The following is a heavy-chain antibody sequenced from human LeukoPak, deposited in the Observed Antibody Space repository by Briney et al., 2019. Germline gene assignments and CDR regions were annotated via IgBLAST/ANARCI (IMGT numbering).Heavy chain of an antibody. CDR3: ARRVDYHGSGQDAFDI. Sequence: ASVKVSCKASGYTFTSYDINWVRQATGQGLEWMGWMNPNSGNTGYAQKFQGRVTMTRNTSISTAYMELSSLRSEDTAVYYRARRVDYHGSGQDAFDIWGQGTMVTVSS. J-gene: IGHJ3*02. CDR2: MNPNSGNT. CDR1: GYTFTSYD. V-gene: IGHV1-8*01. D-gene: IGHD3-10*01.